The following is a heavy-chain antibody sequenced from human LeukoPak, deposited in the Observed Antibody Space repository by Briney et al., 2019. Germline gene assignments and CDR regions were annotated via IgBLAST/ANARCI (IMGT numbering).Heavy chain of an antibody. CDR3: ARGGGRGGGWFGELLPPTNWFDP. D-gene: IGHD3-10*01. V-gene: IGHV4-59*01. CDR1: GGSISSYY. Sequence: SETLSLTCTASGGSISSYYWSWIRQPPGKGLEWIGYIYYSGSTNYNPSLKSRVTISVDTSKNQFSLKLSSVTAADTAVYYCARGGGRGGGWFGELLPPTNWFDPWGQGTLVTVSS. CDR2: IYYSGST. J-gene: IGHJ5*02.